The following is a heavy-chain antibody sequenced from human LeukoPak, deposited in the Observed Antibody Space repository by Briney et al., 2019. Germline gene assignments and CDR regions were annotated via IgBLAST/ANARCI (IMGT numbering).Heavy chain of an antibody. CDR3: ARGWTGDYYYGMDL. V-gene: IGHV1-18*01. D-gene: IGHD3/OR15-3a*01. J-gene: IGHJ6*02. CDR1: GYTFTIYG. Sequence: ASVKVSCKASGYTFTIYGINWVRQAPGQGLEWMGWISTYNGNTNYAQKLQGRVAMTTDTSTSTAHMELRSLRSDDTAVYYCARGWTGDYYYGMDLWGQGTTVTVSS. CDR2: ISTYNGNT.